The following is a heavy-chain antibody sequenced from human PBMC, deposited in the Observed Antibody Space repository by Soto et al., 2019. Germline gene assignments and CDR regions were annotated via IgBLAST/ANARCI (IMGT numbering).Heavy chain of an antibody. CDR2: INDSGIT. D-gene: IGHD6-6*01. J-gene: IGHJ6*02. Sequence: QVQLQQWGAEVLKPSETLSLTCVVNGGSFSGYYWSWIRQSPGKGLEGIGEINDSGITDSNPSLESRVTISVDMSKNQFSLNLKSVTAADSAVYHCARGRSSVPDRRGIGYYGLDVWGQGTTVTVSS. V-gene: IGHV4-34*01. CDR1: GGSFSGYY. CDR3: ARGRSSVPDRRGIGYYGLDV.